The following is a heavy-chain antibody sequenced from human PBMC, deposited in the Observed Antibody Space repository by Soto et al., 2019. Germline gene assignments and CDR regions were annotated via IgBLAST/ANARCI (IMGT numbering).Heavy chain of an antibody. CDR1: GFTFGDYA. CDR3: ARYLIIPRAFDI. Sequence: PGGSLRLSCTASGFTFGDYAMSWFRQAPGKGLEWLSYISSSSSVIYYADSVKGRITVSRDNGKNALILQMHSLRADDTAVYYCARYLIIPRAFDIWGQGTAVTVSS. J-gene: IGHJ3*02. D-gene: IGHD2-21*01. V-gene: IGHV3-48*03. CDR2: ISSSSSVI.